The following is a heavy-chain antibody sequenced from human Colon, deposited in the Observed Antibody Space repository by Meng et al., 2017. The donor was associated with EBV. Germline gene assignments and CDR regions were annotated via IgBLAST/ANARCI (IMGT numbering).Heavy chain of an antibody. D-gene: IGHD2-21*02. J-gene: IGHJ4*02. CDR1: GGSLSSSNW. CDR3: ARVVTALWGYYFDY. V-gene: IGHV4-4*02. Sequence: QVQLQESGRGLVKPSGTLSLTFAVSGGSLSSSNWWIWVRQPSGKGLEWIGEIYHSGSTNYNPSLKSRVTISVDKSKNQFSLKLSSVTAADTAAYYCARVVTALWGYYFDYWGQGTLVTVSS. CDR2: IYHSGST.